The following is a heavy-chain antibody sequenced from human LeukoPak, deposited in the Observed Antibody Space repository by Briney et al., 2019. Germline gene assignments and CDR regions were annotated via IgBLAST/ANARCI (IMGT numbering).Heavy chain of an antibody. CDR3: ARLQTPGYSYGSLYYYYRMDV. D-gene: IGHD5-18*01. V-gene: IGHV1-18*04. J-gene: IGHJ6*04. CDR1: GYTFTSYG. Sequence: ASVKVSCKASGYTFTSYGISWVRQAPGQGLEWMGWISAYNGNTNYAQKLQGRVTMTTDTSTSTAYMELRSLRSDDTAVYYCARLQTPGYSYGSLYYYYRMDVWGKGTTVTVSS. CDR2: ISAYNGNT.